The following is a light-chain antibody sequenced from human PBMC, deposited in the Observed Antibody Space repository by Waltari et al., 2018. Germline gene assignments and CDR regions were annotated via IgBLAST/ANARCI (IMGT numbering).Light chain of an antibody. Sequence: SSQLTQDSAVSVALGQPARITCQGASPRSYYASWYQQKPGQAPVVVIYGKNNRPPGTTDLFSGASSGNTASLGITGAQAEEEAVYYCISRDSTGNHLYVFGTGTKVTVL. CDR2: GKN. CDR1: SPRSYY. CDR3: ISRDSTGNHLYV. V-gene: IGLV3-19*01. J-gene: IGLJ1*01.